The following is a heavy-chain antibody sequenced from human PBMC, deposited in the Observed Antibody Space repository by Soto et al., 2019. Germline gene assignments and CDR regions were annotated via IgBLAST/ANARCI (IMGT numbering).Heavy chain of an antibody. Sequence: QVQLQESGPGLVKPSETLSLTCTVSGGSISSYYWNWIRQPPGKGLEWIGYIYHSGYANYNPSLKNPVTISVDTSKNYFSLKLTSVTAADTAVYYCASNHDYGDYWGQGTLVTVSS. CDR3: ASNHDYGDY. CDR2: IYHSGYA. J-gene: IGHJ4*02. V-gene: IGHV4-59*08. CDR1: GGSISSYY.